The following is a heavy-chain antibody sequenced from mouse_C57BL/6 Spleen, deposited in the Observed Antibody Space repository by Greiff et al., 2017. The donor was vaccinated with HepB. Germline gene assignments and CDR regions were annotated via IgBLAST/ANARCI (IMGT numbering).Heavy chain of an antibody. CDR1: GFTFSDYG. Sequence: EVQGVESGGGLVKPGGSLKLSCAASGFTFSDYGMHWVRQAPEKGLEWVAYISSGSSTIYYADTVKGRFTISRDNAKNTLFLQMTSLRSEDTAMYYCARREGYGSSPYYAMDYWGQGTSVTVSS. CDR3: ARREGYGSSPYYAMDY. V-gene: IGHV5-17*01. D-gene: IGHD1-1*01. J-gene: IGHJ4*01. CDR2: ISSGSSTI.